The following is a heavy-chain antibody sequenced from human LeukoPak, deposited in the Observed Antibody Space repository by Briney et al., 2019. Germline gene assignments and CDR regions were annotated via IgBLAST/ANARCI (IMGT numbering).Heavy chain of an antibody. CDR2: IYTSGST. Sequence: PSETLSLTCTVSGGSISSYYWSWIRQPAGKGLEWIGRIYTSGSTNYNPSLKSRVTMSVDTSKNQFSLKLSSVTAADTAVYYFARDLPLVGATNWGFDPWGQGTLVTVSS. CDR1: GGSISSYY. CDR3: ARDLPLVGATNWGFDP. J-gene: IGHJ5*02. D-gene: IGHD1-26*01. V-gene: IGHV4-4*07.